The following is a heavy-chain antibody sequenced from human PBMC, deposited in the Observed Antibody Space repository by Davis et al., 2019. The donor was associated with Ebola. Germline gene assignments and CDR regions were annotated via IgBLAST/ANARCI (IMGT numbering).Heavy chain of an antibody. CDR2: IVVGSGNT. D-gene: IGHD6-13*01. J-gene: IGHJ4*02. CDR1: GFTFTSSA. CDR3: ARVGAAGTVLDY. Sequence: SVKVSCKASGFTFTSSAVQWVRQARGQRLEWIGWIVVGSGNTNYAQKFQERVTITRDMSTSTAYMELRSLRSDDTAVYYCARVGAAGTVLDYWGQGTLVTVSS. V-gene: IGHV1-58*01.